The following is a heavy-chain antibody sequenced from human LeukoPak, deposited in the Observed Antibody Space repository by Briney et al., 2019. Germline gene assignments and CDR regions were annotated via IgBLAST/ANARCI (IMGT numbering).Heavy chain of an antibody. Sequence: GSLRLSCVASGFTFSNYWMHWVRQPPGKGLEWIGSIYYSGSTYYNPSLKSRVTISVDTSKNQFSLKLSSATAADTAVYYCARHGYSYGIWGQGTLVTVSS. J-gene: IGHJ4*02. V-gene: IGHV4-39*01. CDR3: ARHGYSYGI. CDR2: IYYSGST. CDR1: GFTFSNYW. D-gene: IGHD5-18*01.